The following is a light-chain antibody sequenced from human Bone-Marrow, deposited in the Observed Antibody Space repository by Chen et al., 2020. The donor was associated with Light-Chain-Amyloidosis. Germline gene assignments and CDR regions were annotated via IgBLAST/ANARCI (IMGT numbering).Light chain of an antibody. Sequence: SYVLTQPSSVSVAPGKTATIARGGNNIGSTSVHWYQQTPGQAPLLVVYDDSDRPSGIHERLSGSNSGNTATLTISRVEAGDEADYYCQVWDRSSDRPVFGGGTKLTVL. V-gene: IGLV3-21*03. CDR3: QVWDRSSDRPV. CDR1: NIGSTS. CDR2: DDS. J-gene: IGLJ3*02.